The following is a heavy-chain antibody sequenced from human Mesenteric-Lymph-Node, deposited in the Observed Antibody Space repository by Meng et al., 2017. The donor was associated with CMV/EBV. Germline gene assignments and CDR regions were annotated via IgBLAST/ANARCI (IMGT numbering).Heavy chain of an antibody. D-gene: IGHD4-11*01. CDR2: ISSSGSSI. CDR1: GFIFSDYY. J-gene: IGHJ4*02. Sequence: GESLKISCAASGFIFSDYYMNWIRQAPGKGLECVSYISSSGSSIYYADSVKGRFTISRDNAKNSLYLQMNSLRAEDTAVYYCARDGRDSNPDYWGQGTLVTVS. CDR3: ARDGRDSNPDY. V-gene: IGHV3-11*04.